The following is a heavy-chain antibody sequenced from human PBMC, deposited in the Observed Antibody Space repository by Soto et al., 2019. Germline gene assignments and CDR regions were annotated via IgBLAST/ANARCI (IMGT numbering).Heavy chain of an antibody. CDR2: IYPGDSDT. J-gene: IGHJ3*02. CDR3: ARRGRFGELLLGDDAFDI. Sequence: GESLKISCKGSGYSFTSYWIGWVRQMPGKGLEWMGIIYPGDSDTRYSPSFQGQVTISADKSISTAYLQWSSLEASDTAMYYCARRGRFGELLLGDDAFDIWGQGTMVTVSS. CDR1: GYSFTSYW. V-gene: IGHV5-51*01. D-gene: IGHD3-10*01.